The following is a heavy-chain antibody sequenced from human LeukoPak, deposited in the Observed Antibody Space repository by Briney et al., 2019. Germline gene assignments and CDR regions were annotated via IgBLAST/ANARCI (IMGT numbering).Heavy chain of an antibody. Sequence: GGSLRLSCAASGFTFSSYSMNWVRQAPGKGLEWVSDISSSSSTIYYADSVKGRFTISRDNAKNSLYLQMNSLGAEDTAVYYCARRGASSGGLDYWGQGTLVTVSS. CDR3: ARRGASSGGLDY. J-gene: IGHJ4*02. V-gene: IGHV3-48*01. CDR2: ISSSSSTI. D-gene: IGHD6-19*01. CDR1: GFTFSSYS.